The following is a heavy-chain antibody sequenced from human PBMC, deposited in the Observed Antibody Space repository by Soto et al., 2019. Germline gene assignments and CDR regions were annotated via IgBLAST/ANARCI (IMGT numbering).Heavy chain of an antibody. V-gene: IGHV1-46*01. J-gene: IGHJ6*02. CDR1: GYTFTSYY. CDR2: INPSGGST. CDR3: ARAGYCSSTSCNYYYYGMDV. D-gene: IGHD2-2*01. Sequence: ASVKVSFKASGYTFTSYYMHWVRQAPGQGLEWLGIINPSGGSTSYAQKFQGRVTMTRDTSTSTVYMELSSLRSEDTAVYYCARAGYCSSTSCNYYYYGMDVWGQGTTVTVSS.